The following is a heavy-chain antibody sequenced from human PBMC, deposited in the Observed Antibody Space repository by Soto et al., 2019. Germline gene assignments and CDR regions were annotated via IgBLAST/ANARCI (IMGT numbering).Heavy chain of an antibody. J-gene: IGHJ4*02. CDR3: ATIPTAMVRYYFDY. CDR1: GGTFSSYA. V-gene: IGHV1-69*13. Sequence: EASVKVSCKASGGTFSSYAISWVRQAPGQGLEWMGGIIPIFGTADYAQKFQGRVTITADESTSTAYMELSSLRSEDTAVYYCATIPTAMVRYYFDYWGQGTLVTVSS. D-gene: IGHD5-18*01. CDR2: IIPIFGTA.